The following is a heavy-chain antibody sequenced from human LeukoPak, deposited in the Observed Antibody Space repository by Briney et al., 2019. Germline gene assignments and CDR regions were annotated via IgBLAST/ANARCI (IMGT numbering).Heavy chain of an antibody. D-gene: IGHD2-15*01. Sequence: GESLKISCKASGYNFDIYWIAWVRQMPGKGLEWVGIIYPGDSDTRYSPSFQGQVTISADRSINTAYLQWNSLKTSDTAIYYCARRGCSGGDCYLKVWFDTWGQGSLVTVSS. V-gene: IGHV5-51*01. J-gene: IGHJ5*02. CDR3: ARRGCSGGDCYLKVWFDT. CDR2: IYPGDSDT. CDR1: GYNFDIYW.